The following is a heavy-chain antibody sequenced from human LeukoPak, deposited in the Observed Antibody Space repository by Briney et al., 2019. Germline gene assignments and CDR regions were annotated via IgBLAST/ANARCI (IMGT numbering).Heavy chain of an antibody. J-gene: IGHJ4*02. D-gene: IGHD2-2*01. CDR2: IIPIFGTA. CDR1: GGTFSSYA. CDR3: ATIEIYQLPTDY. Sequence: GASVKVSCKASGGTFSSYAISWVRQAPGQGLEWMGGIIPIFGTANYAQKLQGRVTMITDTSTSTAYMELRSLRSDDTAVYYCATIEIYQLPTDYWGQGTLVTVSS. V-gene: IGHV1-69*05.